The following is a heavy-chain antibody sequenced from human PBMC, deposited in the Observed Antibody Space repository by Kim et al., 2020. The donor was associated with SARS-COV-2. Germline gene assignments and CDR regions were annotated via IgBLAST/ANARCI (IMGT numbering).Heavy chain of an antibody. V-gene: IGHV3-23*01. CDR1: GFTFSSYA. Sequence: GGSLRLSCAASGFTFSSYAMSWVRQAPGKGLEWVSAISGSGGSTYYADSVKGRFTISRDNSKNTLYLQMNSLRAEDTAVYYCASTSENYYDSSGYVDYWGQGTLVTVSS. CDR2: ISGSGGST. D-gene: IGHD3-22*01. J-gene: IGHJ4*02. CDR3: ASTSENYYDSSGYVDY.